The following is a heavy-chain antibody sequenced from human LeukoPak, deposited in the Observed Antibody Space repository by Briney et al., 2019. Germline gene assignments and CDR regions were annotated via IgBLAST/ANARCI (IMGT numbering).Heavy chain of an antibody. Sequence: PSETLSLTCTVSGGSISSSSYYWGWIRQPPGKGLEWIGSIYYSGSTYYNPSLKSRVTISVDTSKNQFSLMLNSVTAADTAVYYCAWEIYKYGLYYFDYWGQGTLVTVSS. J-gene: IGHJ4*02. CDR2: IYYSGST. CDR3: AWEIYKYGLYYFDY. V-gene: IGHV4-39*01. CDR1: GGSISSSSYY. D-gene: IGHD5-18*01.